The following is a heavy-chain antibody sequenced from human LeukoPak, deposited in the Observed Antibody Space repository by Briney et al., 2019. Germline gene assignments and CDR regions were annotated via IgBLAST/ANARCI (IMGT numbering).Heavy chain of an antibody. CDR2: ISGSGGST. Sequence: PGGSLRLSCAASGFTFSSYAMSWVRQAPGKGLEWVSAISGSGGSTYYADSVKGRFTISRDNSKNTLYLQMNSLRAEDTAVYYCANYLAVAPAYYYFDYWGQGTLVTVSS. CDR3: ANYLAVAPAYYYFDY. D-gene: IGHD6-19*01. V-gene: IGHV3-23*01. CDR1: GFTFSSYA. J-gene: IGHJ4*02.